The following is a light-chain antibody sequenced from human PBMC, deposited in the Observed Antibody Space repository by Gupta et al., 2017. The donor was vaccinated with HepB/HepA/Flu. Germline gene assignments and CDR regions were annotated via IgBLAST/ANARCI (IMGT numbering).Light chain of an antibody. Sequence: QSALTQPRSVSGSPGQSVTISCTGTSSDVGGYNYVSWYQHHPGKAPKLMIYHVSERPSGVPDRFSGSRSGYTASLTISGLQADDEADYYCCSFAGSYTVVFGGGTKLTVL. J-gene: IGLJ2*01. CDR2: HVS. V-gene: IGLV2-11*01. CDR3: CSFAGSYTVV. CDR1: SSDVGGYNY.